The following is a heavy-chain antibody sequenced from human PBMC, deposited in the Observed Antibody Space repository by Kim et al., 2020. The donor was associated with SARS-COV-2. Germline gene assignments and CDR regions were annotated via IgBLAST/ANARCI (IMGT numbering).Heavy chain of an antibody. D-gene: IGHD2-21*02. Sequence: GESLKISCKGSGYSFTSYWIGWVRQMPGKGLEWMGIIYPGDSDTRYSPSFQGQVTISADKSISTAYLQWSSLKASDTAMYYCARIPKRAVVTPEGGGGVDYCGQGTLVTVSS. CDR1: GYSFTSYW. CDR3: ARIPKRAVVTPEGGGGVDY. J-gene: IGHJ4*02. V-gene: IGHV5-51*01. CDR2: IYPGDSDT.